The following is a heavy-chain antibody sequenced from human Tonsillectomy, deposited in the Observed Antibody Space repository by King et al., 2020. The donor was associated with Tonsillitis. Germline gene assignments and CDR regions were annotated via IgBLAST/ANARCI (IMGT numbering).Heavy chain of an antibody. Sequence: VQLVESGGGLVKPGGSLRLSCAASGLTFTNAWMSWVRQAPGKGLEWVGRIKSKTDGGTTDFAAPVKGRFTISRDDSKNTLYLQMNSLRTEDTAVYYCTTTYYDSSGYPYYFDYWGQGTLVTVSS. CDR3: TTTYYDSSGYPYYFDY. D-gene: IGHD3-22*01. CDR2: IKSKTDGGTT. V-gene: IGHV3-15*01. CDR1: GLTFTNAW. J-gene: IGHJ4*02.